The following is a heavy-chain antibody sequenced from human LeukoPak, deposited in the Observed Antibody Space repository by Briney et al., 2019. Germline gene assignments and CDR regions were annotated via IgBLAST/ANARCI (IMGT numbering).Heavy chain of an antibody. J-gene: IGHJ4*02. CDR1: GGSFSGYY. V-gene: IGHV4-34*01. Sequence: PSETLSLTCAVYGGSFSGYYWSWIRQPPGKGLEWIGEINHSGSTNYNPSLKGRVTISVDTSKNQFSLKLSSVTAADTAVYYCARVQIRGYGGPFDYWGQGTLVTVSS. CDR2: INHSGST. CDR3: ARVQIRGYGGPFDY. D-gene: IGHD4-23*01.